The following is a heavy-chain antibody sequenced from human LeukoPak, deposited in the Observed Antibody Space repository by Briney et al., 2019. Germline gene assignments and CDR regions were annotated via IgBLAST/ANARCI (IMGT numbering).Heavy chain of an antibody. V-gene: IGHV1-2*02. CDR1: GYTFTGYY. CDR2: INPNSGGT. D-gene: IGHD2-21*02. Sequence: ASVKVSCKASGYTFTGYYMHWVRQAPGQGLEWMGWINPNSGGTNYAQKFQGRVTMTRDTSISTAYMELSSLRSEDTAVYYCARAGVVVVTATSFDYWGQGTLVTVSS. CDR3: ARAGVVVVTATSFDY. J-gene: IGHJ4*02.